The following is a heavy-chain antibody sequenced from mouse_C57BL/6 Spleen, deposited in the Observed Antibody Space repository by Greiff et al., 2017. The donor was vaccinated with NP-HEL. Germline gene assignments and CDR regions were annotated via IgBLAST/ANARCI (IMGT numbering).Heavy chain of an antibody. CDR1: GFTFSSYA. D-gene: IGHD3-1*01. CDR3: ARDRGLGFDY. Sequence: EVHLVESGGGLVKPGGSLKLSCAASGFTFSSYAMSWVRQTPEKRLEWVATISDGGSYTYYPDNVKGRFTISRDNAKNNLYLQMSHLKSEDTAMYYCARDRGLGFDYWGQGTTLTVSS. J-gene: IGHJ2*01. V-gene: IGHV5-4*01. CDR2: ISDGGSYT.